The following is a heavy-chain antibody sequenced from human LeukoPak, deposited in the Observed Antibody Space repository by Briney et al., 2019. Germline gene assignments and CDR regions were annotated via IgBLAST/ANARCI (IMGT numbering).Heavy chain of an antibody. V-gene: IGHV1-18*01. CDR1: GYTFTSYG. J-gene: IGHJ4*02. Sequence: ASVKVSCKASGYTFTSYGISWVRQAPGQGLEWMGWISAYNGNTNYAQKLQGRVTMTTDTSTSTAYMELRSLRSDDTAVYYCARGRSNLSGWYGPGYIDYWGQGTLVTVSS. CDR3: ARGRSNLSGWYGPGYIDY. D-gene: IGHD6-19*01. CDR2: ISAYNGNT.